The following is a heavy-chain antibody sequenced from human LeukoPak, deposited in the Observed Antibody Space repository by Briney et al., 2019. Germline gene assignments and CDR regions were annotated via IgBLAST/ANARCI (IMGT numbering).Heavy chain of an antibody. CDR2: LISSGSTI. D-gene: IGHD3-10*01. CDR1: GFTFSDYY. V-gene: IGHV3-11*01. CDR3: VRGLVRGLYDP. J-gene: IGHJ5*02. Sequence: GGSLTLSRAASGFTFSDYYMSWLRQAPGKGLEWGSYLISSGSTIYYAHPVKGRFTISRDNVKNSLYLQMNSLRAGDTAVYYCVRGLVRGLYDPWGQGTLVTVSS.